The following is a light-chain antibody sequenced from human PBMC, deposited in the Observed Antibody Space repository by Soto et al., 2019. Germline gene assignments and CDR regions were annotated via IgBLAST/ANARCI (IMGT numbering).Light chain of an antibody. CDR2: TAS. J-gene: IGKJ4*01. CDR3: LQSYSSPRS. Sequence: DIQMTQSPSSLSACVGDRVTITCRASQSINNYLNWYQQKPGKAPNFLIYTASTLQRGVPSRFSGSGSGTDFTLTISSLQPEDFATYYCLQSYSSPRSFGGGTKVEIK. CDR1: QSINNY. V-gene: IGKV1-39*01.